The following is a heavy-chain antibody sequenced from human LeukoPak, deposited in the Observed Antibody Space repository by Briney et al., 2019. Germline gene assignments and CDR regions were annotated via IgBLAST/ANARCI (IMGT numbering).Heavy chain of an antibody. V-gene: IGHV4-34*01. Sequence: PSETLSLTCTVSGGSFSGYYWSWIRQPPGKGLEWIGEINHSGSTNYNPSLKSRVTISVDTSKNQFSLKLSFVTAADTAVYYCARVKVVVVLAAIRWFDPWGQGTLVTVSS. D-gene: IGHD2-2*01. CDR1: GGSFSGYY. CDR3: ARVKVVVVLAAIRWFDP. J-gene: IGHJ5*02. CDR2: INHSGST.